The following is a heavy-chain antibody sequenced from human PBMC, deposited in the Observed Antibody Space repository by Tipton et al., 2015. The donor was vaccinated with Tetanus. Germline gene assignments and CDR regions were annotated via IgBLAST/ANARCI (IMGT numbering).Heavy chain of an antibody. CDR1: GDSISSSTYY. CDR3: ARLSSSSNDAHAFDI. V-gene: IGHV4-39*01. D-gene: IGHD2-2*01. CDR2: IYYSGNT. J-gene: IGHJ3*02. Sequence: TLSLTCSLSGDSISSSTYYWGWIRQPPGKGLEWIGSIYYSGNTYYNPSLRSRVTMSVDTSKIQFSLMLTSVTASDTAVYYCARLSSSSNDAHAFDIWGQGTMVTVSS.